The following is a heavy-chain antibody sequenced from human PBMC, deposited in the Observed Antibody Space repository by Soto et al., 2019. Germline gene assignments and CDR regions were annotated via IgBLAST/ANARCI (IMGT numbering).Heavy chain of an antibody. Sequence: ASVKVSCKASGYTFTGYYMHWVRQAPGQGLEWMGWINPNSGGTNYAQKFQGRVTMTRDTSISTAYMELSGLRSDDTAVYYCARDLVAAAASTYYYYYYGMDVWGQGTTVTVSS. D-gene: IGHD6-13*01. CDR1: GYTFTGYY. V-gene: IGHV1-2*02. J-gene: IGHJ6*02. CDR3: ARDLVAAAASTYYYYYYGMDV. CDR2: INPNSGGT.